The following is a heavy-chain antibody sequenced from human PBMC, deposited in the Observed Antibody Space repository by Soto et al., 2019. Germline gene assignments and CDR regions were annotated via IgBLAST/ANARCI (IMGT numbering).Heavy chain of an antibody. CDR2: INPNSGGT. J-gene: IGHJ3*02. CDR3: ARESLDRDDAFDI. CDR1: GYTFIGYY. V-gene: IGHV1-2*02. D-gene: IGHD1-1*01. Sequence: QVQLVQSGAEVKKPGASVKVSCKASGYTFIGYYMHWVRQAPGQGLEWMGWINPNSGGTNSAQKFQGRVTMTRDTSIGTAYMELSRLRYDDTAVYYCARESLDRDDAFDIWGQGTMVTVS.